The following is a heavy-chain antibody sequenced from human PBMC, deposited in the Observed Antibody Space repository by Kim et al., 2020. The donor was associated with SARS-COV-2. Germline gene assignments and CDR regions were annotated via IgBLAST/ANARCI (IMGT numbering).Heavy chain of an antibody. D-gene: IGHD3-10*01. CDR3: ARGGRTYYYYYYYGMDV. CDR2: IIPIFGTA. J-gene: IGHJ6*02. V-gene: IGHV1-69*13. CDR1: GGTFSSYG. Sequence: SVKVSCKASGGTFSSYGISWVRRAPGQGLEWMGGIIPIFGTANYAQKFQGRVTITADESTSTVYMELSSLRSEDTAVYYCARGGRTYYYYYYYGMDVWGQGTTVTVSS.